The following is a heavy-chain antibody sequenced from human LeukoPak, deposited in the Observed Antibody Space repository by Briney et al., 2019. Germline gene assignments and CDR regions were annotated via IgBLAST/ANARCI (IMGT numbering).Heavy chain of an antibody. V-gene: IGHV3-9*01. D-gene: IGHD3-16*02. CDR1: GFTFDDYA. CDR2: ISWNSGSI. CDR3: ARDDYDYVWGSYHASDY. J-gene: IGHJ4*02. Sequence: GGSLRLSCAASGFTFDDYAMHWVRQAPGKGLEWVSGISWNSGSIGYADSVKGRFTISRDNAKNSLYLQMNSLRAEDTALYYCARDDYDYVWGSYHASDYWGQGTLVTVSS.